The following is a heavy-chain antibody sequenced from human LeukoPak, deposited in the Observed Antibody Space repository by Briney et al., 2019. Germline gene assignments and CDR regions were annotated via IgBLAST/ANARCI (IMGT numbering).Heavy chain of an antibody. D-gene: IGHD4-17*01. J-gene: IGHJ4*02. V-gene: IGHV4-38-2*02. Sequence: SETLSLTCTVSGYSISSGYYWGWIRQPPGKGLEWIGSGSTYYNPSLKSRVTISVDTSKNQFSLKLSSVTAADTAVYYCARLGPANGEHDYWGQGTLVTVSS. CDR3: ARLGPANGEHDY. CDR1: GYSISSGYY. CDR2: SGST.